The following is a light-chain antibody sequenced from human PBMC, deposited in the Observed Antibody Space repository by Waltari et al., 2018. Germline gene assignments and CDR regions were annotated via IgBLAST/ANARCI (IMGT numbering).Light chain of an antibody. CDR2: EVS. J-gene: IGLJ3*02. CDR3: TSYITTRGDWV. CDR1: SSDVGGYNL. V-gene: IGLV2-14*01. Sequence: QSALTQPASVSGSPGQSITISCTGTSSDVGGYNLVSWHQQHPGKAPKPIIYEVSNRPSGVSNRFSGSKSGHTASLTISGLQAEDEADYYCTSYITTRGDWVFGGGTKLTVL.